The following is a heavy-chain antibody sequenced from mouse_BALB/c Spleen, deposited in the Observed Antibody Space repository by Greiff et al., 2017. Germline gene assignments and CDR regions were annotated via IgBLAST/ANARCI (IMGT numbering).Heavy chain of an antibody. CDR3: ARRGPYDRYAMDY. D-gene: IGHD2-14*01. J-gene: IGHJ4*01. V-gene: IGHV1-4*01. CDR1: GYTFTSYT. Sequence: VKLQESGADLARPGASVKMSCKASGYTFTSYTMHWVKQRPGQGLEWIGYINPSSGYTNYNQKFKDKATLTADKSSSTAYMQLSSLTSEDSAVYYCARRGPYDRYAMDYWGQGTSVTVSS. CDR2: INPSSGYT.